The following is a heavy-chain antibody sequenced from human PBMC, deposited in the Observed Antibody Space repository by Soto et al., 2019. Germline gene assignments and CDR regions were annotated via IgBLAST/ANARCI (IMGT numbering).Heavy chain of an antibody. D-gene: IGHD3-22*01. V-gene: IGHV3-53*02. Sequence: EVQLVETGGGLIQPGGSLRLSCAASGFTVSSNYMSWVRQAPGKGLEWVSVIYSGGSTYYADSVKGRFTISRDNSKNTLYLQMNSLRAEDTAVYYCARDRRLGYYYDSSGYSLARAYYYYGMDVWGQGTTVTVSS. CDR3: ARDRRLGYYYDSSGYSLARAYYYYGMDV. CDR1: GFTVSSNY. CDR2: IYSGGST. J-gene: IGHJ6*02.